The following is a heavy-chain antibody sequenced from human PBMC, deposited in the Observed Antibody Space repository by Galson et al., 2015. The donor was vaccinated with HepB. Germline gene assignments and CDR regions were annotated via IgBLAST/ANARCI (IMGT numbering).Heavy chain of an antibody. CDR3: AKDHSPNGYSYGVFDY. V-gene: IGHV3-30*18. CDR2: ISYDGSNK. J-gene: IGHJ4*02. D-gene: IGHD5-18*01. CDR1: GFTFSSYG. Sequence: SLRLSCAASGFTFSSYGMHWVRQAPGEGLEWVAVISYDGSNKYYADSVKGRFTISRDNSKNTLYLQMNSLRAEDTAVYYCAKDHSPNGYSYGVFDYWGQGTLVTVSS.